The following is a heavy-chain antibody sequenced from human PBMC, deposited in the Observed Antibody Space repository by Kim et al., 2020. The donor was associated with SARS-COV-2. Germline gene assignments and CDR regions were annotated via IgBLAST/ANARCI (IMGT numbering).Heavy chain of an antibody. V-gene: IGHV3-30-3*01. CDR2: ISYDGSNK. CDR3: ARSPGGSYRGWFDP. Sequence: GGSLRLSCAASGFTFSSYAMHWVRQAPGKGLEWVAVISYDGSNKYYADSVKGRFTISRDNSKNTLYLQMNSLRAEGTAVYYCARSPGGSYRGWFDPWGQGTLFTVSS. CDR1: GFTFSSYA. D-gene: IGHD1-26*01. J-gene: IGHJ5*02.